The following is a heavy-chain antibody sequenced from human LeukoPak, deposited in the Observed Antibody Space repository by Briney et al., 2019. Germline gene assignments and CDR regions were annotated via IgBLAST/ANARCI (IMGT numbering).Heavy chain of an antibody. Sequence: SETLPLTCTVSVRPICSSTYNWGWIRQPPGKGLEWIGSIYNSGSTFYNPSLKSRATISIDTSKNQFSLKLSSVTAADTSIYYCASKPYYESSGYYFYWGQGTLVTVSS. J-gene: IGHJ4*02. D-gene: IGHD3-22*01. CDR2: IYNSGST. CDR3: ASKPYYESSGYYFY. CDR1: VRPICSSTYN. V-gene: IGHV4-39*01.